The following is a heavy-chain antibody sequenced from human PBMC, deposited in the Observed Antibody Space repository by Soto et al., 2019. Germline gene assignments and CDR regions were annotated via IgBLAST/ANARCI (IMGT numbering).Heavy chain of an antibody. D-gene: IGHD6-13*01. CDR1: GFTFSNYA. J-gene: IGHJ4*02. CDR3: AKDQGSSWYEIDY. Sequence: EVQLLESGGGLVQPGGSLRLSCAASGFTFSNYAVTWVRQAPGKGLEWVSTISGSGGSTYYADSVKGRFTISRDNFKITLYQQRNSLRAEDTAVYYCAKDQGSSWYEIDYWGQGTLVTVSS. CDR2: ISGSGGST. V-gene: IGHV3-23*01.